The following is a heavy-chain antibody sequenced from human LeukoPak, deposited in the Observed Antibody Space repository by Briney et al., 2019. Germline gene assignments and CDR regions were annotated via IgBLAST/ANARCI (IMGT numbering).Heavy chain of an antibody. Sequence: SETLSLTCTVSGGSISSGSYYWSWIRQPAGKGLEWIGRIYTSGSTNYNPSLKSRVTISVDTSKNQFSLKLSSVTAADTAVYYCARRVGAYCGGDCYFGWFDPWGQGTLVTVSS. D-gene: IGHD2-21*02. CDR3: ARRVGAYCGGDCYFGWFDP. CDR1: GGSISSGSYY. V-gene: IGHV4-61*02. CDR2: IYTSGST. J-gene: IGHJ5*02.